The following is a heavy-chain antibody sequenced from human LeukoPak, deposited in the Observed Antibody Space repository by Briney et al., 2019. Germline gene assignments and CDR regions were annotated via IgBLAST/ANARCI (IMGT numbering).Heavy chain of an antibody. D-gene: IGHD3-22*01. CDR1: GGSISSGGYS. CDR3: ARVSDSSGYDDAFDI. J-gene: IGHJ3*02. Sequence: SQTLSLTCAVSGGSISSGGYSWSWIRQPPGKGLEWIGYIYHSGSTYYNPFLKSRVTISVDTSKNQFSLKLSSVTAADTAVYYCARVSDSSGYDDAFDIWGQGTMVTVSS. CDR2: IYHSGST. V-gene: IGHV4-30-2*01.